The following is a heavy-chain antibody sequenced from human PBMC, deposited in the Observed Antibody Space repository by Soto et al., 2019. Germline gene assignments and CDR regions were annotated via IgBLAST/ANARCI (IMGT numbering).Heavy chain of an antibody. Sequence: GGSLRLSCAASGFTFSSYDMHWARQATGKGLEWVSAIGTAGDTYYPGSVKGRFTISRENAKNSLYLQMNSLRAGDTAVYYCARAESGTVTTLVYYFDYWGQGTLVTVSS. J-gene: IGHJ4*02. V-gene: IGHV3-13*01. CDR3: ARAESGTVTTLVYYFDY. D-gene: IGHD4-17*01. CDR2: IGTAGDT. CDR1: GFTFSSYD.